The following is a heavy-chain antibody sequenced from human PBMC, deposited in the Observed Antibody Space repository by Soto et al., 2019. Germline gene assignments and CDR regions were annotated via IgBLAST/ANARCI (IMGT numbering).Heavy chain of an antibody. D-gene: IGHD3-22*01. CDR2: ISGSGGST. CDR1: VVTCIGNA. CDR3: ANGAPIGHYDSSGHSDY. J-gene: IGHJ4*02. Sequence: GSPSASMSASVVTCIGNAMCWVLHAPLNVLAWGSAISGSGGSTYYPDSVKGRFTTSRDNYKNKMHLQMNSLRAEDTAVYYCANGAPIGHYDSSGHSDYWGQGTLVTESS. V-gene: IGHV3-23*01.